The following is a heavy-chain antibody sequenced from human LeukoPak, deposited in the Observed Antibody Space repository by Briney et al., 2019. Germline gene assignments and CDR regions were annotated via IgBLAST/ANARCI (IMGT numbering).Heavy chain of an antibody. CDR2: IKGDGSGR. J-gene: IGHJ4*02. Sequence: PGTSLRLSCAASGFTFSTYWMSWVRQAPGKGLEWVANIKGDGSGRYYVDSVKGRFTISRDNARNSLYLQMNSLRAEDTAVYYCARDYWASDYWGQGTLVTVSS. D-gene: IGHD2-8*02. CDR3: ARDYWASDY. V-gene: IGHV3-7*01. CDR1: GFTFSTYW.